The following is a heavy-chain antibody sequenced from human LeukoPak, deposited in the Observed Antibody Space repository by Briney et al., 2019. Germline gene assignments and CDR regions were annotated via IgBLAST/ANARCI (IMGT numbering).Heavy chain of an antibody. J-gene: IGHJ3*02. CDR3: AKEMTTTGTPKDAFDI. Sequence: ASVKVSCKASGYTFTSYGISWVRQAPGQGLEWMGWISAYNGNTNYAQKLQGRVTMTTDTSTSTAYMELRSLRSDDTAVYYCAKEMTTTGTPKDAFDIWGQGTMVTVSS. D-gene: IGHD1-1*01. CDR2: ISAYNGNT. CDR1: GYTFTSYG. V-gene: IGHV1-18*01.